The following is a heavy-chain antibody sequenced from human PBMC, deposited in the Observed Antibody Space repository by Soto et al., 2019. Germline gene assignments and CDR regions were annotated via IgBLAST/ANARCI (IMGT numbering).Heavy chain of an antibody. V-gene: IGHV3-30*18. CDR1: GFTFSSYG. CDR3: AKADRYFDWPKGENYYYYYGMDV. Sequence: GGSLRLSCAASGFTFSSYGMHWVRQAPGKGLEWVAVISYDGSNKYYADSVKGRFTISRDNSKNTLYLQMNSLRAEDTAVYYCAKADRYFDWPKGENYYYYYGMDVWGQGTTVTVSS. CDR2: ISYDGSNK. J-gene: IGHJ6*02. D-gene: IGHD3-9*01.